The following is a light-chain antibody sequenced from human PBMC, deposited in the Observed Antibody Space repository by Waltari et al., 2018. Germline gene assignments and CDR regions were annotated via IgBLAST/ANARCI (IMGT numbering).Light chain of an antibody. CDR1: QSVSSS. CDR3: QQNINWYS. J-gene: IGKJ2*03. V-gene: IGKV3D-15*01. Sequence: EIVMTQSPATLSLSPGERATLSCRTSQSVSSSLAWYQEKPGQAPRLLIYGASSRATGIPGRFSGSGSGTEFTLTISSLEPEDVAIYYCQQNINWYSFGQGTKVEIK. CDR2: GAS.